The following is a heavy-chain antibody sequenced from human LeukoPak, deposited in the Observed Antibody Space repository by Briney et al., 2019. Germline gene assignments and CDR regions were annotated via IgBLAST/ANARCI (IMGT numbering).Heavy chain of an antibody. V-gene: IGHV5-51*01. CDR2: IYPDDSDI. Sequence: GESLKISCKGFGYSFTSYWIAWVRQMPGKGLEWMGIIYPDDSDIRYSPSFQGQVTISADKSISTAYLQWSSLKASDTAIYYRARRYNGDYQNFFDFWGQGTLVTVSP. D-gene: IGHD4-17*01. J-gene: IGHJ4*02. CDR3: ARRYNGDYQNFFDF. CDR1: GYSFTSYW.